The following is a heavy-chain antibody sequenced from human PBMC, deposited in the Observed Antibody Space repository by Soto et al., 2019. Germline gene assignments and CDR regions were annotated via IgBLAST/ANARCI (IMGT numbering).Heavy chain of an antibody. Sequence: QVQLVESGGGVVQPGRSLRLSCAASGFPFSHYALHWVRQAPGKGLEWVAVIGHVAFRSYYTPSVEGRFTISRDNSNNTLSLEMNSLRPEDTAVYYCARDPTVGRPDYFDYWGQGTLVTVSS. D-gene: IGHD6-6*01. CDR2: IGHVAFRS. CDR3: ARDPTVGRPDYFDY. CDR1: GFPFSHYA. J-gene: IGHJ4*02. V-gene: IGHV3-30-3*01.